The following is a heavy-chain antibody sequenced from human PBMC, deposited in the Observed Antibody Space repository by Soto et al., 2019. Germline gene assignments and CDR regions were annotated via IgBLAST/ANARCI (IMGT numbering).Heavy chain of an antibody. V-gene: IGHV4-39*07. CDR2: INHSGST. J-gene: IGHJ6*02. CDR3: ARGRGGYCSGGSCYAYYYYYGMDV. CDR1: GVSISSTSYN. D-gene: IGHD2-15*01. Sequence: SETLSLTCNVSGVSISSTSYNWGWIRQPPGKGLEWIGEINHSGSTNYNPSLKSRVTISVDTSKNQFSLKLSSVTAADTAVYYCARGRGGYCSGGSCYAYYYYYGMDVWGQGTTVTVSS.